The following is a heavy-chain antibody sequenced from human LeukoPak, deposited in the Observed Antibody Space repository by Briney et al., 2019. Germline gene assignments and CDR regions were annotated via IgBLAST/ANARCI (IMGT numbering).Heavy chain of an antibody. V-gene: IGHV4-59*01. CDR3: ASRADSRPLAIGSAFDI. CDR1: GGYISTYY. J-gene: IGHJ3*02. CDR2: ISYSGST. D-gene: IGHD2-15*01. Sequence: SETLTLTCTVSGGYISTYYWTWIRQPPGKGLEWIGFISYSGSTNYNPSLKSRVTISLDTSKNQFSLKLSSVTAADTAVYYCASRADSRPLAIGSAFDIWGQGTMVTVSS.